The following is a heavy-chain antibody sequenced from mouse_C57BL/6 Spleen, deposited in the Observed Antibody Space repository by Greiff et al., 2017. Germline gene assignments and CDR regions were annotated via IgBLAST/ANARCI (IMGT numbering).Heavy chain of an antibody. CDR1: GYTFTSYW. V-gene: IGHV1-72*01. Sequence: QVQLQQPGAELVKPGASVKLSCKASGYTFTSYWMHWVKQRPGRGREWIGRIDPNSGGTKYNEKFKSKATLTVDKPSSTAYMQRSSLTSEDSAVYYCARDYDYHFDYWGQGTTLTVSS. D-gene: IGHD2-4*01. J-gene: IGHJ2*01. CDR2: IDPNSGGT. CDR3: ARDYDYHFDY.